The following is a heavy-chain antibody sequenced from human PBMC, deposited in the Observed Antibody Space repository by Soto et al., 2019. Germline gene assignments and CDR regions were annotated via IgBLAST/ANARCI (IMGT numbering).Heavy chain of an antibody. D-gene: IGHD2-2*01. CDR2: ISSSSSYI. Sequence: PGGSLRLSCAASGFTFSHYSMNWVRQAPGKGLEWVSSISSSSSYIYYADSVTGRFTISRDNAKSSLYLQMNSLRAEDTAVYYCARDPRLQLLQDYYYGLDVWGQGTTVTVSS. V-gene: IGHV3-21*01. CDR1: GFTFSHYS. CDR3: ARDPRLQLLQDYYYGLDV. J-gene: IGHJ6*02.